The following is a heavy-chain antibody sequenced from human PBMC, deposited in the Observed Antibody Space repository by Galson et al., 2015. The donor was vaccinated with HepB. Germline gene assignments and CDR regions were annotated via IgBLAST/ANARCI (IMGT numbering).Heavy chain of an antibody. V-gene: IGHV3-48*01. D-gene: IGHD6-25*01. J-gene: IGHJ6*03. CDR1: GFSFVSHS. Sequence: SLRLSCAGSGFSFVSHSMNWVRHTPGKGLEWLAYISSGGTKYYADSAKGRFTISRDNAKKSMYLHMSSLRVEDTAVYYCARNPASYDYYNTDVWGQGTTVTVSS. CDR3: ARNPASYDYYNTDV. CDR2: ISSGGTK.